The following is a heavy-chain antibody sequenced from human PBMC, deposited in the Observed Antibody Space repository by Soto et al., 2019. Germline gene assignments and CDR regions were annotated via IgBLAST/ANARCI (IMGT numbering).Heavy chain of an antibody. D-gene: IGHD5-12*01. CDR1: GGTFSSYT. J-gene: IGHJ2*01. V-gene: IGHV1-69*12. CDR2: IIPIFGTA. CDR3: ARGNHRWLQLWYFDL. Sequence: QVQLVQSGAEVKKPGSSVTVSCKAAGGTFSSYTISWVRQAHGQGIEWMGGIIPIFGTANYAQKFQGRVTITAEESTSTAKMELSSLRSEDTAVYYCARGNHRWLQLWYFDLWGRGTLVTVSS.